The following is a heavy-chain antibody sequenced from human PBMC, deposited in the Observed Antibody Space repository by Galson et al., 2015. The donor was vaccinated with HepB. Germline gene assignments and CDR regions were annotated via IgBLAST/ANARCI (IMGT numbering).Heavy chain of an antibody. CDR1: GGTFNNYP. CDR3: ARQREGAMVGVTTTGYFDP. D-gene: IGHD1-26*01. Sequence: SVKVSCKASGGTFNNYPVSWVRQAPGKGLEWMGGIIPMAATSIFGQKFQGRVTFTADDSTSTVYMELSRLTSNDSAVYFCARQREGAMVGVTTTGYFDPWGQGTLVTVSS. V-gene: IGHV1-69*13. CDR2: IIPMAATS. J-gene: IGHJ5*02.